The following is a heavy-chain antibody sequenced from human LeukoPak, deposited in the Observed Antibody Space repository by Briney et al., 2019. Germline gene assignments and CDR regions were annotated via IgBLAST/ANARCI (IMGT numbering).Heavy chain of an antibody. CDR2: HSHSGSA. V-gene: IGHV4-4*07. Sequence: PSETLSLTCTVSGGSISSYYWSWIRQPAGKGLEWIGTHSHSGSAYYNPSLRSRITMSLDTSENQLSLKLYSVTAADTAIYYCARYQTGTMLAVWGQGTLVTVSS. CDR1: GGSISSYY. D-gene: IGHD1/OR15-1a*01. J-gene: IGHJ4*02. CDR3: ARYQTGTMLAV.